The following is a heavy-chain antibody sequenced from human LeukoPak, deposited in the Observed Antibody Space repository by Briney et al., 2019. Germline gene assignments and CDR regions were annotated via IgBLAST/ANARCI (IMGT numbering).Heavy chain of an antibody. Sequence: GGSLRLSCAASGFTFSNAWMRWVRQAPGKGLEWVANIKQDGSERYYVDSVKGRFTISRDNAKNSLYVQMNSLRAEDTAVYYCARDGGYSGSWYYDAFDVWGQGTMVTVSA. V-gene: IGHV3-7*01. CDR1: GFTFSNAW. J-gene: IGHJ3*01. D-gene: IGHD5-12*01. CDR2: IKQDGSER. CDR3: ARDGGYSGSWYYDAFDV.